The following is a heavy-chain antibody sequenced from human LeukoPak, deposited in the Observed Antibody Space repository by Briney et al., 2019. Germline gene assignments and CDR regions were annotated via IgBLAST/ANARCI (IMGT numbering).Heavy chain of an antibody. CDR2: INHSGST. D-gene: IGHD2-21*02. Sequence: PSETLSLTCAVYGGSFSGYYWSWIRQPPGKGLEWIGEINHSGSTNYNPSLKSRVTISVDTSKNQFSLKLSSVTAADTAVYYCARGLAYCGGDCYSPRGVDNMEGDYWGQGTLVTVSS. V-gene: IGHV4-34*01. CDR3: ARGLAYCGGDCYSPRGVDNMEGDY. CDR1: GGSFSGYY. J-gene: IGHJ4*02.